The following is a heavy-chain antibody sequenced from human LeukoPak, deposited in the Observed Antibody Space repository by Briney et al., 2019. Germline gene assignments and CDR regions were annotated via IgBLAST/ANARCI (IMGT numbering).Heavy chain of an antibody. CDR1: GYSFTSYW. J-gene: IGHJ4*02. Sequence: GESLKISCRGSGYSFTSYWIGWVRQMPGKGLEWMGIIYPGDSDTRYSPSFQGQVTISADKSISTAYLQWSSLKASDTAMYYCARRQLWWWLLFSPFLGYWGQGTLVTVSS. D-gene: IGHD2-21*02. CDR2: IYPGDSDT. V-gene: IGHV5-51*01. CDR3: ARRQLWWWLLFSPFLGY.